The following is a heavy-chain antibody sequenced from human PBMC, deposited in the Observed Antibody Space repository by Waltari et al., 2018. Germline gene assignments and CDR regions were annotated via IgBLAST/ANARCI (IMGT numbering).Heavy chain of an antibody. Sequence: QVQLVQSGAERKKHGASVKVSCKASGYTFTSNAIHWVHQAPGQSFGWLGWINAGNRNTKYAKKFHGRVTITWDTSASTAYMGLSSLRYEDPAVYFCARDRTADLPYYYYMDVWGNGTTVTVSS. J-gene: IGHJ6*03. CDR3: ARDRTADLPYYYYMDV. CDR1: GYTFTSNA. V-gene: IGHV1-3*01. D-gene: IGHD6-6*01. CDR2: INAGNRNT.